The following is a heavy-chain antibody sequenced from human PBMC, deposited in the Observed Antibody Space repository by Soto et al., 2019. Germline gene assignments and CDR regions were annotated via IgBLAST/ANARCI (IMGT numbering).Heavy chain of an antibody. CDR3: ARDITTVTLGDFDL. V-gene: IGHV3-21*04. CDR2: ISSSSSYI. J-gene: IGHJ2*01. D-gene: IGHD4-17*01. Sequence: EVQLVESGGGLVKPGGSLRLSCAASGFTFSSYSMNWVRQAPGKGLEWVSSISSSSSYIYYADSVKGRFTISRDNAKNLLDLQMNSLRGEDAAVDYCARDITTVTLGDFDLWGRGTLVTVSS. CDR1: GFTFSSYS.